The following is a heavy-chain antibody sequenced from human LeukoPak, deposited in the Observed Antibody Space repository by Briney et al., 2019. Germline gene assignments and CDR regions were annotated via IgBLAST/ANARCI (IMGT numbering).Heavy chain of an antibody. CDR2: INPSGGST. J-gene: IGHJ5*02. D-gene: IGHD2-15*01. V-gene: IGHV1-46*01. Sequence: GASVKVSCKASGYTFTSYGISWVRQAPGQGLEWMGIINPSGGSTSYAQKFQGRVTMTRDTSTSTVYMELSSLRSEDTAVYYCARGSVVVAATLSFDPWGQGTLVTVSS. CDR1: GYTFTSYG. CDR3: ARGSVVVAATLSFDP.